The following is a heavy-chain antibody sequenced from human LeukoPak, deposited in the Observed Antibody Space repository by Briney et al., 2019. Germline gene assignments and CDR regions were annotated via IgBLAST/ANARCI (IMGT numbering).Heavy chain of an antibody. Sequence: GGSLRLSCAASGFTFSSYSMNWVRQAPGKGLEWVSSISSSSSYIYYADSVKGRFAISRDNAKNSLYLQMNSLRAEDTAVYYCARGIAAAGTWFDPCGQGTLVTVSS. CDR1: GFTFSSYS. V-gene: IGHV3-21*01. CDR3: ARGIAAAGTWFDP. CDR2: ISSSSSYI. D-gene: IGHD6-13*01. J-gene: IGHJ5*02.